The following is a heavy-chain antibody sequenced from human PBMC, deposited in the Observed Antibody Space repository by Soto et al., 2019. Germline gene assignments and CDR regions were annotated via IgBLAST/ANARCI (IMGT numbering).Heavy chain of an antibody. D-gene: IGHD3-22*01. Sequence: QITLKESGPTLVKPAQTLTLTCTFSGFSLSTTGVGVGWIRQPPGKALEWLALIYWDDDKRYSPSLKSRHTNPKDTSENQVVLRMTNMDPVDTATYYCAHRLTSPYYYEGSDYPHVFDIWGQGTMVTVSS. CDR1: GFSLSTTGVG. V-gene: IGHV2-5*02. CDR3: AHRLTSPYYYEGSDYPHVFDI. CDR2: IYWDDDK. J-gene: IGHJ3*02.